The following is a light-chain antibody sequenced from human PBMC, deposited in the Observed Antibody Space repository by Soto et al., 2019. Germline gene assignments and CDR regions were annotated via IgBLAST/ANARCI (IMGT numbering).Light chain of an antibody. V-gene: IGLV2-8*01. J-gene: IGLJ1*01. Sequence: QSALTQPPSASGSPGQSVTISCTGSYSDVGGHNLVSWYQQHPGKAPKLIIYEVNKRPSGVPDRFSGSKSGNTASLTVSGLQAEDEADYYCSSYAGSNNYVFGTGTKLTVL. CDR1: YSDVGGHNL. CDR2: EVN. CDR3: SSYAGSNNYV.